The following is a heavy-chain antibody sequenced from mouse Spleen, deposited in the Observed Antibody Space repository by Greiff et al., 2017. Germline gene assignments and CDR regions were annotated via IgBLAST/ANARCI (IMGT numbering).Heavy chain of an antibody. CDR1: GFTFSSYG. J-gene: IGHJ2*01. V-gene: IGHV5-6*01. Sequence: EVKVVESGGDLVKPGGSLKLSCAASGFTFSSYGMSWVRQTPDKRLEWVATISSGGSYTYYPDSVKGRFTISRDNAKNTLYLQMSSLKSEDTAMYYCARQWDYYGSSYPFDYWGQGTTLTVSS. CDR2: ISSGGSYT. D-gene: IGHD1-1*01. CDR3: ARQWDYYGSSYPFDY.